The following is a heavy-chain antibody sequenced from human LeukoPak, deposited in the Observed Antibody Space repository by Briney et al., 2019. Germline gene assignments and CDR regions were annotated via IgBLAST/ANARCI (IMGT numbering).Heavy chain of an antibody. CDR3: ARVSYCSSTSCSYYYYGMDV. CDR2: ISAYNGNT. J-gene: IGHJ6*02. D-gene: IGHD2-2*01. Sequence: ALVKVPCKASGYTFTSYGISWVRQAPGQGLEWMGWISAYNGNTNYAQKLQGRVTMTTDTSTSTAYMELRSLRSDDTAVYYCARVSYCSSTSCSYYYYGMDVWGQGTTVTVSS. V-gene: IGHV1-18*01. CDR1: GYTFTSYG.